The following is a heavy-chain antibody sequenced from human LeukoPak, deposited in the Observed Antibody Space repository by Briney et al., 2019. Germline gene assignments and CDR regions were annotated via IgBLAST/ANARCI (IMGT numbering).Heavy chain of an antibody. V-gene: IGHV3-74*01. CDR2: INSDGTST. Sequence: PGGSLRLSCAASGFTFSSIWMHWVRRGQGKGLVWVSRINSDGTSTIYEDSVKGRFTISRDNAKNTLFLQMDSLRAEDTAVYYCARNSRTDFDYWGQGTLVTVSS. J-gene: IGHJ4*02. CDR3: ARNSRTDFDY. CDR1: GFTFSSIW. D-gene: IGHD3/OR15-3a*01.